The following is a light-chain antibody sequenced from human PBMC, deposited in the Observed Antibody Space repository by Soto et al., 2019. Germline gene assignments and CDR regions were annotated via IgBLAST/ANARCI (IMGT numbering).Light chain of an antibody. J-gene: IGKJ2*01. CDR1: QSVSSN. CDR2: GAS. V-gene: IGKV3-15*01. CDR3: QQYNNWPYT. Sequence: EIVMTQSPATLSVSPGERATLSCRASQSVSSNLAWYQQKPGQAPRRLIYGASTRATGIPARFSGSGSGTEFTLTISSLQSEDVAVYYCQQYNNWPYTFGQGTKLEIK.